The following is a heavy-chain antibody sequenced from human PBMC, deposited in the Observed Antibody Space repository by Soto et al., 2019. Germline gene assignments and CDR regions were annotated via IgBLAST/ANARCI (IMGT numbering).Heavy chain of an antibody. Sequence: LRLSCAASGFTFSSYEMNWVRQAPGKGLEWVSYISSSGSTIYYADSVKGRFTISRDNAKNSLYLQMNSLRAEDTAVYYCASIPALRFLEWLFDYWGQGTLVTAPQ. CDR1: GFTFSSYE. CDR2: ISSSGSTI. V-gene: IGHV3-48*03. J-gene: IGHJ4*02. D-gene: IGHD3-3*01. CDR3: ASIPALRFLEWLFDY.